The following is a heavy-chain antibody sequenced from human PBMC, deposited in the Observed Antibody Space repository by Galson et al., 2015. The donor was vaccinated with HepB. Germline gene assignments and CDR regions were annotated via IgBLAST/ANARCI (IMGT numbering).Heavy chain of an antibody. Sequence: CAISGDSVSRNSAAWNWIRQSRSRGREGLGRTYYRYKRYNEYEVSVKSRITINPDTSKNQFSLQLNSVTPEDTAVYYCARDLVDSSSWYFLYGMDVWGQGTPVTVSS. J-gene: IGHJ6*02. CDR2: TYYRYKRYN. V-gene: IGHV6-1*01. D-gene: IGHD6-13*01. CDR3: ARDLVDSSSWYFLYGMDV. CDR1: GDSVSRNSAA.